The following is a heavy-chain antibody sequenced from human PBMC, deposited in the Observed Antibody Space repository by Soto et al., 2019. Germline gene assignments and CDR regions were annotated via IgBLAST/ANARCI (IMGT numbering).Heavy chain of an antibody. V-gene: IGHV1-69*01. CDR1: GGTFSSYA. D-gene: IGHD2-2*01. CDR3: ARSQGSSTSLEIYYYYYHGMDV. J-gene: IGHJ6*02. Sequence: QVQLVQSGGEVKKPGSSVKVSCKASGGTFSSYAISWVRQAPGQGLEWMGGIIPISDTTNYAQKFQGRVTITADESTSTAYMELSSLRSEDTAVYYCARSQGSSTSLEIYYYYYHGMDVWRQGTTVTVSS. CDR2: IIPISDTT.